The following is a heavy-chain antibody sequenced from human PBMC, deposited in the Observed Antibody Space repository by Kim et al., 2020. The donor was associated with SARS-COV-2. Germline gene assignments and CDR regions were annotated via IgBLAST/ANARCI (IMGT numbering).Heavy chain of an antibody. CDR1: EFIRSTDS. J-gene: IGHJ6*02. Sequence: GGSLRLSCAASEFIRSTDSMHWVRQAPGKGLEWVSSISYDSHYIFYADSVKGRLTISRDNAKKSLYLQMNSLRAEDTAVYYCASGPTGGGMEVWGQGTKVTVSS. CDR3: ASGPTGGGMEV. V-gene: IGHV3-21*01. CDR2: ISYDSHYI.